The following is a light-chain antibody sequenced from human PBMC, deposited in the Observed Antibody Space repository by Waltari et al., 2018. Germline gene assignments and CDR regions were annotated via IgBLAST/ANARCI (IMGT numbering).Light chain of an antibody. Sequence: QSALTQPVSVSESPGQSITISCTGTSPDVGPYNFVSWYQQHPGKAPKLMIYEVSNRPSGVSSRFSASKSGNTASLTISGLQAEDEADYYCTSFTSRSTWVFGGGTKLTVL. CDR2: EVS. V-gene: IGLV2-14*01. CDR3: TSFTSRSTWV. CDR1: SPDVGPYNF. J-gene: IGLJ3*02.